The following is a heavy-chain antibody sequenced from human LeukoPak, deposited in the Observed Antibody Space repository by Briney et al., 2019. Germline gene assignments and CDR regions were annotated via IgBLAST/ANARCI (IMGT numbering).Heavy chain of an antibody. V-gene: IGHV1-18*01. CDR1: GYTFTSYG. D-gene: IGHD2-15*01. J-gene: IGHJ4*02. Sequence: ASVKVSCKASGYTFTSYGISWVRQAPGQGLEWMGWISAYNGNTNYAQKLQGRVTMTTDTSTSTAYMELRSLRPDDTAVYYCASTGYCSGGSCAHYFDYWGQGTLVTVSS. CDR3: ASTGYCSGGSCAHYFDY. CDR2: ISAYNGNT.